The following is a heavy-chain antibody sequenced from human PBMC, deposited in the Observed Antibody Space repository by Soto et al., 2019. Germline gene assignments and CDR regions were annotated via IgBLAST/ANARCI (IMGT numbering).Heavy chain of an antibody. CDR1: GFTFSKAW. CDR2: IKSKTDGGTT. Sequence: PGGSLRLSCAASGFTFSKAWMNCVRQAPGKGLEWVGRIKSKTDGGTTDYAAPVKGRFTISRDDSKNTLYLQMNSLKTEDTAVYYCTTVRRDSSSWYYQEGAFDIWGQGTMVTVSS. D-gene: IGHD6-13*01. V-gene: IGHV3-15*07. J-gene: IGHJ3*02. CDR3: TTVRRDSSSWYYQEGAFDI.